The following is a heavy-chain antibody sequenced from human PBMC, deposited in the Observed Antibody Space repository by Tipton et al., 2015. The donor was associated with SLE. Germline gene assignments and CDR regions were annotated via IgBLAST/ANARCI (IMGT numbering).Heavy chain of an antibody. D-gene: IGHD4-17*01. J-gene: IGHJ4*02. CDR2: IYYSGNT. CDR3: ARIHPKNYGDYGAFDY. Sequence: TLSLTCTVSSYSISSGYYWGWIRQPPGKGLEWIGSIYHSGSIYYSGNTYYNPSLESRVTISADTFKNQFSLKVTSVTAADTAVYFCARIHPKNYGDYGAFDYWGQGILLAVSS. CDR1: SYSISSGYY. V-gene: IGHV4-38-2*02.